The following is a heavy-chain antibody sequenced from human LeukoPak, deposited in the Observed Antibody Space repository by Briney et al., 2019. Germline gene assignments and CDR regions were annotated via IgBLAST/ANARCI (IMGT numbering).Heavy chain of an antibody. D-gene: IGHD2-15*01. Sequence: SVKVSCKASGGTFSSSAISWVRQAPGQGLEWMGRIIPIHGIANYAQKFQGRVTITADKSTSTAYMELSSLRSEDTAVYYCARERGWWFDPWGQGTLVTVSS. CDR3: ARERGWWFDP. CDR2: IIPIHGIA. V-gene: IGHV1-69*04. J-gene: IGHJ5*02. CDR1: GGTFSSSA.